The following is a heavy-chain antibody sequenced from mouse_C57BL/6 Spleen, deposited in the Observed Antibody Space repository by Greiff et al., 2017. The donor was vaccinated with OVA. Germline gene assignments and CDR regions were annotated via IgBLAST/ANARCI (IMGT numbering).Heavy chain of an antibody. V-gene: IGHV1-81*01. Sequence: VKLMESGAELARPGASVKLSCKASGYTFTSYGISWVKQRTGQGLEWIGEIYPRSGNTYYNEKFKGKATLTADKSSSTAYMELRSLTSEDSAVYFCAGIYYDYFFAYWGQGTLVTVSA. CDR2: IYPRSGNT. J-gene: IGHJ3*01. CDR3: AGIYYDYFFAY. CDR1: GYTFTSYG. D-gene: IGHD2-4*01.